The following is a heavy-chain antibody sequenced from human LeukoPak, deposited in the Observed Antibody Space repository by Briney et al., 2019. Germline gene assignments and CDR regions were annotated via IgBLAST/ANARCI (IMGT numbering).Heavy chain of an antibody. D-gene: IGHD2-15*01. J-gene: IGHJ5*02. CDR1: GYTFTSYG. Sequence: ASVKVSCKASGYTFTSYGISWVRQAPGQGLEWMGWINPNSGGTNYAQKFQGRVTMTRDTSISTAYMELSRLRSDDTAVYYCARDGHPGLLHWFDPWGQGTLVTVSS. CDR2: INPNSGGT. V-gene: IGHV1-2*02. CDR3: ARDGHPGLLHWFDP.